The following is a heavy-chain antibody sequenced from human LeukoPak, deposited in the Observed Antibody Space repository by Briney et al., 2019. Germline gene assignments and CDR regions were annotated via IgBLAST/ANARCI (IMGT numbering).Heavy chain of an antibody. Sequence: SETLSLTCTVSGGSISSYYWSWIRQPPGKGLEWIGYIYYSGSTDYNPSLKSRVTISVDTSRNQFSLRLSSVTAADTAVYYCANATFDSWGQGTLVTVSS. CDR2: IYYSGST. CDR3: ANATFDS. J-gene: IGHJ4*02. V-gene: IGHV4-59*01. CDR1: GGSISSYY.